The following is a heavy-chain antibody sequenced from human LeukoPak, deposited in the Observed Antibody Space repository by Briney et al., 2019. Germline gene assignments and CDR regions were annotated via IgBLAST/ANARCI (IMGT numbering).Heavy chain of an antibody. J-gene: IGHJ5*02. D-gene: IGHD3-3*01. CDR1: GGSFSGYY. CDR2: INHSGST. V-gene: IGHV4-34*01. CDR3: ARVGRAILRFLEWSPFDP. Sequence: SETLSLTCAVYGGSFSGYYWSWIRQPPGKGLERIGEINHSGSTNYNPSLKSRVTISVDTSKNQFSLKLSSVTAADTAVYYCARVGRAILRFLEWSPFDPWGQGTLVTVSS.